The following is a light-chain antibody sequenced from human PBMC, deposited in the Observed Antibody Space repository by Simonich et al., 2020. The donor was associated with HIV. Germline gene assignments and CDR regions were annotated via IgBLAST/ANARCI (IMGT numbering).Light chain of an antibody. CDR1: QSLLYSSNNKNY. V-gene: IGKV4-1*01. CDR3: QQYYDSPYT. CDR2: WAS. J-gene: IGKJ2*01. Sequence: DIVMTQSPDSLAVSLGERATINCKSSQSLLYSSNNKNYLAWYPQKTGQPPKLLIYWASTRESGVPDRFSGRGSGTDFTLTISSLQAEDVAVYYCQQYYDSPYTFGQGTKLEIK.